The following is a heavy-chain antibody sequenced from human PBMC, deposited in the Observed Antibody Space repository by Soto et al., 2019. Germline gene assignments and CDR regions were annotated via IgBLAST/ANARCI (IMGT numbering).Heavy chain of an antibody. CDR3: ARRRLMWYSSSSGNWFDP. Sequence: SETLSLTYTVSGGSISSSSYYWGWIRQPPGKGLEWIGSIYYSGSTYYNPSLKSRVTISVDTSKNQFSLKLSSVTAADTAVYYCARRRLMWYSSSSGNWFDPWGQGTLVTVSS. J-gene: IGHJ5*02. V-gene: IGHV4-39*01. D-gene: IGHD6-13*01. CDR1: GGSISSSSYY. CDR2: IYYSGST.